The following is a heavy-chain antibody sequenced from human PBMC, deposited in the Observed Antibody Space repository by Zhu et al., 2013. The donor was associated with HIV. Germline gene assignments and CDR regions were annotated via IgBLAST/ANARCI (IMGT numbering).Heavy chain of an antibody. J-gene: IGHJ6*02. V-gene: IGHV1-8*01. CDR2: SGNT. D-gene: IGHD6-19*01. Sequence: SGNTGYAQKFQGRVTMTRNTSISTAYMELSSLRSEDTAVYYCARYTIAVTGYYYYGMDVWGQGTTVTVSS. CDR3: ARYTIAVTGYYYYGMDV.